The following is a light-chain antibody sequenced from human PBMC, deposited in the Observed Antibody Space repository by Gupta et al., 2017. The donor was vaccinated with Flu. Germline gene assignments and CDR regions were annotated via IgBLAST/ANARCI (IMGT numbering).Light chain of an antibody. CDR3: LQDYNYSWT. Sequence: GDRVTITGRASHDIRNDLGWYQQKPGKAPKLLIYAASSLQSGVPSRFSGSGSGTDFTLTISSLQPEDFATYYCLQDYNYSWTFGQGTKVEIK. J-gene: IGKJ1*01. CDR1: HDIRND. CDR2: AAS. V-gene: IGKV1-6*01.